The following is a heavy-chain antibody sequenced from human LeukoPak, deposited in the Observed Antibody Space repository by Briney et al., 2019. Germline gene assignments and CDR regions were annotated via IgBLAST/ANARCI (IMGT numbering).Heavy chain of an antibody. CDR1: GDSISSSSYY. CDR2: IYYGGST. Sequence: SETLSLTCTVSGDSISSSSYYWGWIRQSPGKGLEWIGSIYYGGSTHYKSSLKSRVNISVDTSKNQFFLKLNSVTAADTAVYYCAREGGIVVAGTWGRNSYYMDVWGKGTTVTVSS. J-gene: IGHJ6*03. V-gene: IGHV4-39*07. CDR3: AREGGIVVAGTWGRNSYYMDV. D-gene: IGHD6-19*01.